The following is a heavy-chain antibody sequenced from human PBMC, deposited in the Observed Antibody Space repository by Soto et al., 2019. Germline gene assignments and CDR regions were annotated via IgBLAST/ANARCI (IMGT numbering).Heavy chain of an antibody. Sequence: EVQLVESGGGLVKPGGSLRLSCAASGFNFNSYTINWFRQAPGKRLEWLSSISSSGYIFSTDSVRGRFTISRDNAKNSVKLQRNSLRAEDTAVYFCARDCSGGSCYPGMDVWGQGTTVTVSS. CDR2: ISSSGYI. J-gene: IGHJ6*02. CDR3: ARDCSGGSCYPGMDV. V-gene: IGHV3-21*01. CDR1: GFNFNSYT. D-gene: IGHD2-15*01.